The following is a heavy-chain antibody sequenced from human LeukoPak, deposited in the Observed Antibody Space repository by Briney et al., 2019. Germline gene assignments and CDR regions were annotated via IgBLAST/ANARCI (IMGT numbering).Heavy chain of an antibody. CDR3: ARRYCSSTSCTLDY. CDR1: GFTFTSYE. J-gene: IGHJ4*02. D-gene: IGHD2-2*01. Sequence: GGSLRLSCAASGFTFTSYEMNWVRQAPGKGLEWVTCISSSGSTIYYADSVKGRFTISRDNAKNSLYLQMNSLRAEDTAVYYCARRYCSSTSCTLDYWGQGTLVTVSS. CDR2: ISSSGSTI. V-gene: IGHV3-48*03.